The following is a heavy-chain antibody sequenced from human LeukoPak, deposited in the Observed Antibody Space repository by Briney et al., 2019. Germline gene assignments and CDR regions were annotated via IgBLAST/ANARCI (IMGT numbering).Heavy chain of an antibody. CDR3: ARGEAVAGNDH. CDR2: INGDGYSI. J-gene: IGHJ4*02. Sequence: GGSLRLSCAASGFAFSGYWMHGVRESPGERLVCLSRINGDGYSISYADSVKGRFPISRDNDKKTLYLQMNSLRAEDTAMYYCARGEAVAGNDHWGQGALVTVSS. V-gene: IGHV3-74*01. D-gene: IGHD6-19*01. CDR1: GFAFSGYW.